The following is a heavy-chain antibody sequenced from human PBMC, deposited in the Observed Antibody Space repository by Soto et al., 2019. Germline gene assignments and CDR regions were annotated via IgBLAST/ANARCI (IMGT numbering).Heavy chain of an antibody. J-gene: IGHJ4*02. CDR3: AKFAWGADGGSRKCYGWFDN. Sequence: GSLRLSCAASGFDFSNYAINWVRQAPGKGLEWVSSVSGTGRVTYYADSVKGRFAISRDNSKNTVSLQMYSLRPDDTAVYYCAKFAWGADGGSRKCYGWFDNWGQGSLVTVSS. CDR2: VSGTGRVT. V-gene: IGHV3-23*01. D-gene: IGHD2-2*01. CDR1: GFDFSNYA.